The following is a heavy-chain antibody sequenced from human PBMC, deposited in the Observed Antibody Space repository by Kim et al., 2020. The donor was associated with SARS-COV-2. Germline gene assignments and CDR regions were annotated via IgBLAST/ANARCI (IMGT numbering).Heavy chain of an antibody. Sequence: SETLSLTCTVSGASISSADYYCTWIRQAPGRGLQWIGYIYYSGRNNYNPSLKSRLSISLDTSKNQFSLKLRSVTAADTAVYYCVRGIGLGYVQQWGQGA. J-gene: IGHJ1*01. V-gene: IGHV4-30-4*01. D-gene: IGHD6-13*01. CDR2: IYYSGRN. CDR3: VRGIGLGYVQQ. CDR1: GASISSADYY.